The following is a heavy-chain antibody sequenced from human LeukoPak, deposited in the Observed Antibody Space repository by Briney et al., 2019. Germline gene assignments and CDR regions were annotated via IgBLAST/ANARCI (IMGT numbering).Heavy chain of an antibody. CDR3: ARITTTVTAIDY. D-gene: IGHD4-17*01. Sequence: GGSLRLSCAASGFTFSSYAMHWVRQAPDKGLEWVAVISYDGSNKYYADSVKGRFTISRDNSKNTLYLQMNSLRAEDTAVYYCARITTTVTAIDYWGQGTLVTVSS. V-gene: IGHV3-30*04. CDR2: ISYDGSNK. J-gene: IGHJ4*02. CDR1: GFTFSSYA.